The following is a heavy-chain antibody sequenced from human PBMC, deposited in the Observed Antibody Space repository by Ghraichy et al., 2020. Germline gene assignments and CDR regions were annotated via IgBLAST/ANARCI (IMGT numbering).Heavy chain of an antibody. CDR3: ARAESATGYDFIDS. D-gene: IGHD3-3*01. CDR1: GGSISGGSDY. CDR2: IYTSGTT. V-gene: IGHV4-61*02. Sequence: SETLSLTCTVSGGSISGGSDYWSWIRQPAGKGLEWIERIYTSGTTNYNPSLKSRLIISLDTSKNQFSLKLSSVTAADTAVYYCARAESATGYDFIDSWGQGTLVTVSS. J-gene: IGHJ4*02.